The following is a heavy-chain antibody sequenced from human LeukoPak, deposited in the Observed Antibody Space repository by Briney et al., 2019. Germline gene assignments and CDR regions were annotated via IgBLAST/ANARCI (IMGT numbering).Heavy chain of an antibody. V-gene: IGHV3-23*01. Sequence: PGGSLRLPCAASGFTFSISAMSWARHSPGKGLEWVSSISGSGNGGSTYYADSVKGRFNISRDNSKNTLYLQKNSLIAEDKAVYYCAKAGYNRFDYWGQGTRVTVSS. CDR2: ISGSGNGGST. D-gene: IGHD5-24*01. CDR1: GFTFSISA. J-gene: IGHJ4*02. CDR3: AKAGYNRFDY.